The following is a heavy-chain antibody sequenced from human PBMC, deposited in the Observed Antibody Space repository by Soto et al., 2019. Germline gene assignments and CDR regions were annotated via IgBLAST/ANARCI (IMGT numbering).Heavy chain of an antibody. D-gene: IGHD3-16*01. J-gene: IGHJ6*02. CDR3: ARDIVFGGTYGMDV. Sequence: QVQLVQSGAEVKKPGSSVKVSCKSSGGTFSRYAISWVRQAPGQGLEWMGGIIAIFGTANYAQKFQGRVTITADESTSTAYMELSSLTSEDTAVYYCARDIVFGGTYGMDVWGQGTTVTVSS. V-gene: IGHV1-69*12. CDR1: GGTFSRYA. CDR2: IIAIFGTA.